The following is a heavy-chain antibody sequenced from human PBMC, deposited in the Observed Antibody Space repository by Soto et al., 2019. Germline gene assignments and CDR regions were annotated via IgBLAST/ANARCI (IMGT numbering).Heavy chain of an antibody. CDR3: ARGPPRHYSDY. J-gene: IGHJ4*02. CDR1: GGSISSGGYS. Sequence: SETLSLTCAVSGGSISSGGYSWSWIRQPPGKGLEWIGYIYHSGSTYYNPSLKSRVTISVDRSKNQFSLKLSSVTAADTAVYYCARGPPRHYSDYWGQGTLVTVSS. V-gene: IGHV4-30-2*01. CDR2: IYHSGST.